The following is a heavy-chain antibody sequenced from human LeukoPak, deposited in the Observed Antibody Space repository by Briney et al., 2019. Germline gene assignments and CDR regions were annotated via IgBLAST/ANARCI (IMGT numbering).Heavy chain of an antibody. CDR1: GYTFTSYG. Sequence: AASVKVSCKASGYTFTSYGISWVRQAPGQGLEWMGGIIPIFGTANYAQKFQGRVTITADESTSTAYMELSSLRSEDTAVYYCASLFRTDSSGYPFDYWGQGTLVTVSS. J-gene: IGHJ4*02. V-gene: IGHV1-69*13. D-gene: IGHD3-22*01. CDR3: ASLFRTDSSGYPFDY. CDR2: IIPIFGTA.